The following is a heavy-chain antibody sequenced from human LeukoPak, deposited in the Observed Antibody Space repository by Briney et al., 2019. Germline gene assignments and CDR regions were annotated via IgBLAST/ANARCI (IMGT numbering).Heavy chain of an antibody. CDR3: ARDSYVKLMVYNFDY. Sequence: PGGSLRLSCVASGVTSRNSWMHWVRQAPGKGLVWVSRITIDGSSTTYADSVKGRFTISRVNSKNTLYLQMNSLRAEDTAVYYCARDSYVKLMVYNFDYWGQGTLVTVSS. CDR1: GVTSRNSW. V-gene: IGHV3-74*03. J-gene: IGHJ4*02. D-gene: IGHD2-8*01. CDR2: ITIDGSST.